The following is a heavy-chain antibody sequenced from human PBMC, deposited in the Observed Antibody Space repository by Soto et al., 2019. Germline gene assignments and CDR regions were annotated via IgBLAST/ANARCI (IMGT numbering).Heavy chain of an antibody. CDR1: GYTFTSYG. D-gene: IGHD2-2*01. V-gene: IGHV1-18*01. Sequence: ASVKVSCKASGYTFTSYGISWVRQAPGQGLEWMGWISAYNGNTNYAQKLQGRVTMTTDTSTSTAYMELRSLRSDDTAVYYCEREGRSSYYYYYGMDVWGQGTTVTVSS. CDR3: EREGRSSYYYYYGMDV. J-gene: IGHJ6*02. CDR2: ISAYNGNT.